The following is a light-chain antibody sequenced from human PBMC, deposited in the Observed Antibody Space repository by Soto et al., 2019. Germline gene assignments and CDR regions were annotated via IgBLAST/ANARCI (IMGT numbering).Light chain of an antibody. Sequence: DIQMTQSPSTLSASVGDRVTLTCRASQSVSDGLAWYQQKPGKAPKVLIYKASNLESGVPSRFSGSGSGTEFTLTISSLQPDDSATYYRQQYNTFTPYTFGQGTKLESK. CDR1: QSVSDG. CDR2: KAS. V-gene: IGKV1-5*03. J-gene: IGKJ2*01. CDR3: QQYNTFTPYT.